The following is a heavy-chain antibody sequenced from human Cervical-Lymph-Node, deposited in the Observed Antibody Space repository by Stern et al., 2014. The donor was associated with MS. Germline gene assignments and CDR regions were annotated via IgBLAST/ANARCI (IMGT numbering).Heavy chain of an antibody. D-gene: IGHD3-16*02. Sequence: QVQLVESGSELKKPGASVKVSCKASGYTFTSYAMNWVRQAPGQGLEWMGWINTNTGNPTYAQGFTGRFVFSLDTSVNTAYLQITTLKAEDTAVYYCAIHSYTRFFDYWGQGTLVTVSS. J-gene: IGHJ4*02. CDR3: AIHSYTRFFDY. V-gene: IGHV7-4-1*02. CDR2: INTNTGNP. CDR1: GYTFTSYA.